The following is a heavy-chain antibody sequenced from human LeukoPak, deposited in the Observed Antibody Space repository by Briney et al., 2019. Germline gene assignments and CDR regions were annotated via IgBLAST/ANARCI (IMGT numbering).Heavy chain of an antibody. CDR1: GGSISSSSYY. D-gene: IGHD1-26*01. Sequence: SETLSLTCTVSGGSISSSSYYWGWIRQPPGKRLEWIGTIYYSGSTYYNPSLKSRVTISVDTSKNQFSLKLSSVTAADTAVYYCARRQPLLELLGDHGVDFDYWGQGTLVTVSS. J-gene: IGHJ4*02. CDR2: IYYSGST. V-gene: IGHV4-39*01. CDR3: ARRQPLLELLGDHGVDFDY.